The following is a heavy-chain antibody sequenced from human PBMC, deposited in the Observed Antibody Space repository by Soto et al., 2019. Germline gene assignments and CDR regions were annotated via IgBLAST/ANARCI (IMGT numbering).Heavy chain of an antibody. V-gene: IGHV3-21*01. CDR1: GFTFSSYS. Sequence: EVQLVESGGGLVKPGGSLRLSCAASGFTFSSYSMNWVRQAPGKGLEWVSSISSSSSYIYYADSVKGRFTISRDNAKNSLYLQMNSLRAEDTAVYYCARDPYGSGGYGNYYYGMDVWGQGTTVTVSS. J-gene: IGHJ6*02. CDR2: ISSSSSYI. D-gene: IGHD3-10*01. CDR3: ARDPYGSGGYGNYYYGMDV.